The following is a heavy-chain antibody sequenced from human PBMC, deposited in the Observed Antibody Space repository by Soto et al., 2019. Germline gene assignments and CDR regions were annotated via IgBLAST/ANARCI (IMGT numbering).Heavy chain of an antibody. V-gene: IGHV3-7*03. CDR2: IKQDGSEK. J-gene: IGHJ4*02. CDR1: GFTFSSYW. Sequence: WWSLRLSCAASGFTFSSYWMSWFRQAPGKGLEWVANIKQDGSEKYYVDSVKDRFTISRDNAKNSLYLQMNSLRAEDTAVYYCATRGGWYNWKGEGYYFDYWGQGTLVTVSS. D-gene: IGHD1-20*01. CDR3: ATRGGWYNWKGEGYYFDY.